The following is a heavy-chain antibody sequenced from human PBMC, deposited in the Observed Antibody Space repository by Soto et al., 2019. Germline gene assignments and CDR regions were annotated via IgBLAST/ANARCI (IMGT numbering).Heavy chain of an antibody. CDR1: GFTFSGSA. J-gene: IGHJ4*02. CDR3: TRQSGDYRGY. V-gene: IGHV3-73*01. D-gene: IGHD4-17*01. CDR2: LRSKANSYAT. Sequence: EVQLVESGGGLVQPGGSLKLSCASSGFTFSGSAMHWVRQAAGKGLEWVGRLRSKANSYATAYAASVEGRFTLYRDDSKQTAYLQMNSLKTEDTAVYYCTRQSGDYRGYWGQGTLVTVSS.